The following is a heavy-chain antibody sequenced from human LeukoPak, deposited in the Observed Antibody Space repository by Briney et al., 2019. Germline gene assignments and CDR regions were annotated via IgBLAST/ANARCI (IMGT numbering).Heavy chain of an antibody. D-gene: IGHD6-19*01. CDR2: IHTSGIT. CDR1: GGSISNYY. V-gene: IGHV4-4*07. Sequence: PSETLSLTCTVSGGSISNYYWSWIRQPPGKGLEWISQIHTSGITNYNPPLKSRVTMSIDTPENQLSLTIRSVTAADTAVYYCARRDISSGWSFDYWGQGILVTVSS. CDR3: ARRDISSGWSFDY. J-gene: IGHJ4*02.